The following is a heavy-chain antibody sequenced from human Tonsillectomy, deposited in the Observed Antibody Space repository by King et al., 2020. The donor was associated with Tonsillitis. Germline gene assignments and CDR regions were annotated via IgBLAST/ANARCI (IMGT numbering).Heavy chain of an antibody. Sequence: VQLVESGAEVKKPGASVKVSCKASGYTFTSYDINWVRQATGQGLEWMGWMNPNSGNTGYAQKFQGRVTMTRNTSISTAYMELSSLRSEDTAVYYCAIVSDSSGYYYFDYWGQGNLVTVSS. V-gene: IGHV1-8*01. D-gene: IGHD3-22*01. CDR1: GYTFTSYD. J-gene: IGHJ4*02. CDR3: AIVSDSSGYYYFDY. CDR2: MNPNSGNT.